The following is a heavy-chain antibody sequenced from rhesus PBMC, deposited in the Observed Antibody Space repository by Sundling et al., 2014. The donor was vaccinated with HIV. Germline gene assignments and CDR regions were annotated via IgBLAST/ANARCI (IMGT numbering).Heavy chain of an antibody. J-gene: IGHJ4*01. CDR1: GFTFSDHY. D-gene: IGHD2-8*01. Sequence: EVQLVESGGDLVQPGGSLRLSCRASGFTFSDHYIYWVRQAPGKGLDWVAFIRSERYGGTPEYAASVKDRFTMSRDDSKSIAYLQMNSLKIEDTAVYFCTRDPVECSGSICYGYSSWAYFDYWGQGVLVTVSS. CDR2: IRSERYGGTP. V-gene: IGHV3-184*01. CDR3: TRDPVECSGSICYGYSSWAYFDY.